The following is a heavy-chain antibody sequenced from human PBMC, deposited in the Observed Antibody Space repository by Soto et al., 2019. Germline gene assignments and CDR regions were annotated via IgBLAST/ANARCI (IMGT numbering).Heavy chain of an antibody. CDR1: GGSISSSSYY. J-gene: IGHJ4*02. D-gene: IGHD1-26*01. Sequence: QLQLQESGPGLVKPSETLSLTCTVSGGSISSSSYYWGWIRQPPGKGLEWIGSIYYSGSTYYNPSLKSRVTISVDTSKNQFSLKLSSVTAADTAVYYCARPRGSYGGGDYWGQGTLVTVSS. CDR3: ARPRGSYGGGDY. CDR2: IYYSGST. V-gene: IGHV4-39*01.